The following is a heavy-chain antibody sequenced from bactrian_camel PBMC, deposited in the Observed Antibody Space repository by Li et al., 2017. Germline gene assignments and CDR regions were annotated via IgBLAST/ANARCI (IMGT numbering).Heavy chain of an antibody. J-gene: IGHJ4*01. D-gene: IGHD8*01. CDR2: INSNGAIT. V-gene: IGHV3S35*01. CDR3: VSLEAGYNWHKC. CDR1: GFRFSNIA. Sequence: VQLVESGGGLAQPGGSLRLSCVASGFRFSNIAMSWVRQAPGKGLEWVSSINSNGAITYLADSVKGRFAISRDNAQNIVYLQANSLNPEDTAMYYCVSLEAGYNWHKCWGPGTQVTVS.